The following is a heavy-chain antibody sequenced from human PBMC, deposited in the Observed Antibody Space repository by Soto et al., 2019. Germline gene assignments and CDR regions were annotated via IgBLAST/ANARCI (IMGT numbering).Heavy chain of an antibody. CDR3: ARSDSSYVFDRLDP. V-gene: IGHV4-59*01. D-gene: IGHD6-6*01. CDR2: IYYSGST. Sequence: PSETLSLTRTVSGGSISSDYWSWIRQPPGKGLEWIGYIYYSGSTNYNPSLKSRVTISVDTSKNQFSLKLSSVTAADTAVYYCARSDSSYVFDRLDPWGQGTLVTVAS. CDR1: GGSISSDY. J-gene: IGHJ5*02.